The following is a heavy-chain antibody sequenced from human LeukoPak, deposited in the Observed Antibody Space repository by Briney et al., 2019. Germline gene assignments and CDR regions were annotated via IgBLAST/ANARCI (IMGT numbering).Heavy chain of an antibody. J-gene: IGHJ4*02. CDR3: ANSKWELLLSDY. V-gene: IGHV3-30*18. Sequence: GGSLRLSCAASGFTFSSYGMHWVRQAPGKGLEWVAVISYDGSNKYYADSVKGRFTISRDNSKNTLYLQMNSLRAEDTAVYYCANSKWELLLSDYWGQGTLVTVSS. D-gene: IGHD1-26*01. CDR1: GFTFSSYG. CDR2: ISYDGSNK.